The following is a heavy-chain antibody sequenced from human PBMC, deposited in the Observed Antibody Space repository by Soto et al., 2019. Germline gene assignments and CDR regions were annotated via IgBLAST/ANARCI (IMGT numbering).Heavy chain of an antibody. Sequence: LETLSLTCTVSGGSSSSGSYYWDWIRQPPGKGLEWIGNVYYSGSTNYNPSLESRVTISVDTSKNQFSLKLSSVTAADTAVYYCARQTDSYYTFDAFDIWGQGTMVTVSS. CDR2: VYYSGST. J-gene: IGHJ3*02. CDR3: ARQTDSYYTFDAFDI. V-gene: IGHV4-39*01. CDR1: GGSSSSGSYY. D-gene: IGHD3-22*01.